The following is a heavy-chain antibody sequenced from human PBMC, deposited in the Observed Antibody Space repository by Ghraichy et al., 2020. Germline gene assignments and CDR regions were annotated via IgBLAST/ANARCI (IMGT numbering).Heavy chain of an antibody. Sequence: SETLSLTCTVSGGSVSSSGYYWGWIRQPPGRGLEWIGSAYYPGTTHYNPSLRSRATISIDTSKNRFSLSLTSMTAADEAVFYCVRGLNTFDVWGQPTMVTVSS. CDR1: GGSVSSSGYY. CDR2: AYYPGTT. D-gene: IGHD2/OR15-2a*01. V-gene: IGHV4-39*01. CDR3: VRGLNTFDV. J-gene: IGHJ3*01.